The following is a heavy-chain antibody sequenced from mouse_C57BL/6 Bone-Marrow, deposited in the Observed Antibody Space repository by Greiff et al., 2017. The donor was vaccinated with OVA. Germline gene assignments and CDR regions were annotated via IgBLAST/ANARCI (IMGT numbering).Heavy chain of an antibody. Sequence: VHLVESGPGLVQPSQSLSITCTVSGFSLTSYGVHWVRQSPGKGLEWLGVIWRGGSTDYNAAFMSRLSITKDNSKSQVFFKMNSLQADDTAIYYCAKKGYGSSYGYAMDYWGQGTSVTVSS. D-gene: IGHD1-1*01. CDR1: GFSLTSYG. CDR2: IWRGGST. J-gene: IGHJ4*01. CDR3: AKKGYGSSYGYAMDY. V-gene: IGHV2-5*01.